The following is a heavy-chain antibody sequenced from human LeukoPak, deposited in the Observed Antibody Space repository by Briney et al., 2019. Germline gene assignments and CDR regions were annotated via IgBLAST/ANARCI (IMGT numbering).Heavy chain of an antibody. Sequence: PGGSLRHSCAASGFTFSSYSMNWVRQAPGKGLEWVSSMSSSSSYIYYADSVKGRFTISRDNAKNSLYLQMNSLRAEDTAVYYCARDPGYSYGYDSYYFDYWGQGTLVTVSS. D-gene: IGHD5-18*01. CDR3: ARDPGYSYGYDSYYFDY. CDR1: GFTFSSYS. V-gene: IGHV3-21*01. J-gene: IGHJ4*02. CDR2: MSSSSSYI.